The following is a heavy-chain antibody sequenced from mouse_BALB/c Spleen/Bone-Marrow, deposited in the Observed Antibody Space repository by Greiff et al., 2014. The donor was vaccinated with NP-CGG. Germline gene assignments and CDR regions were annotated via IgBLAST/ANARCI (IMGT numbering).Heavy chain of an antibody. V-gene: IGHV1S81*02. CDR1: GYTFTSYW. CDR2: INPSNGRT. D-gene: IGHD2-4*01. J-gene: IGHJ2*01. CDR3: ARKGADYGDY. Sequence: LQESGAELVEPGASVKLSCKASGYTFTSYWMHWVKQRPGQGLEWIGEINPSNGRTNYNEKFKTKATLTVDKSSNTAYMQLSRLTSEDSAVYYCARKGADYGDYWGQGTTLTVSS.